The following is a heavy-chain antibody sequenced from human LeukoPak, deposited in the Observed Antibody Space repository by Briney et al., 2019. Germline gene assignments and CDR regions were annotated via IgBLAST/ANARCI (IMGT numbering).Heavy chain of an antibody. Sequence: GGSLRLSCVASGFTFSSYWMSWVRQAPGKGLEWVANIKQDGSEKYYVDSLKGRFTISRDSAKNSLYLQMNSLTAEDTAIYYCARSLRVAVAASYWGQGTLVTVSS. J-gene: IGHJ4*02. D-gene: IGHD6-19*01. CDR1: GFTFSSYW. V-gene: IGHV3-7*01. CDR2: IKQDGSEK. CDR3: ARSLRVAVAASY.